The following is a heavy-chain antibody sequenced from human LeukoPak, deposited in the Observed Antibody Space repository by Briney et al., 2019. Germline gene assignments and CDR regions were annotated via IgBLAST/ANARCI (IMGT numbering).Heavy chain of an antibody. J-gene: IGHJ4*02. Sequence: GGSLRLSCAASGFTFSTYTMNWVRQAPGKGPEWVSAIIGKSNTPYYADSVKGRFTISRDDSKNTVWLHMNSLRAEDTAVYYCAKDERPDAKWSIDYWGQGTLVTVSS. CDR3: AKDERPDAKWSIDY. CDR2: IIGKSNTP. CDR1: GFTFSTYT. V-gene: IGHV3-23*01. D-gene: IGHD1-14*01.